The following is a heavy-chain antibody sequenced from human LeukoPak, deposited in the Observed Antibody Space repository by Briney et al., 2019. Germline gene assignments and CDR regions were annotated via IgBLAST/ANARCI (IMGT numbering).Heavy chain of an antibody. CDR2: IYYSGST. Sequence: SETLSLTCTVSGGSISSYYWSWIRQPPGKGLEWIGYIYYSGSTNNNPSLKSRVTISVGTSKNQFSLKLNSVTAADTAVYYCARGRYCSGGSCYLDYWGQGTLVTVPS. V-gene: IGHV4-59*01. J-gene: IGHJ4*02. CDR3: ARGRYCSGGSCYLDY. CDR1: GGSISSYY. D-gene: IGHD2-15*01.